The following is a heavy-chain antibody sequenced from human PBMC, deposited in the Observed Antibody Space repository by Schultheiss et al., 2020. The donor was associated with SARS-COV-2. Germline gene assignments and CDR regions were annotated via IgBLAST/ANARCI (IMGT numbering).Heavy chain of an antibody. CDR3: ARVKQQLVQG. V-gene: IGHV4-38-2*02. D-gene: IGHD6-13*01. CDR1: GGSISSGYY. Sequence: SETLSLTCTVSGGSISSGYYWGWIRQPPGKGLEWIGSIYHSGSTYYNPSLKSRVTISVDTSKNQFSLKLSSVTAADTAVYYCARVKQQLVQGWGQGTLVTVSS. CDR2: IYHSGST. J-gene: IGHJ4*02.